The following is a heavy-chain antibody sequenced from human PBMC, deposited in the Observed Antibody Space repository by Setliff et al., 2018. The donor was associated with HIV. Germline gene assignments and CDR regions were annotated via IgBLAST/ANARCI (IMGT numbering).Heavy chain of an antibody. CDR3: AGENVDIVATTKAIDF. D-gene: IGHD5-12*01. Sequence: GGSLRLSCAASGFTFSGSWMHWVRQAPGEGLVWISRINSDGRSTIYADSVKGRFTISRDNAKKSLYLQMNSLRAEDTAVYYCAGENVDIVATTKAIDFWGQGTLVTVSS. V-gene: IGHV3-74*01. CDR2: INSDGRST. CDR1: GFTFSGSW. J-gene: IGHJ4*02.